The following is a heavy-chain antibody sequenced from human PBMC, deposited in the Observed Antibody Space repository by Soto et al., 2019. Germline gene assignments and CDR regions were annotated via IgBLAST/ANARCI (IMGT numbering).Heavy chain of an antibody. Sequence: HPGGSLRLSCAASGFTFSSYWMSWVRQAPGKGLEWVANIKQDGSEKYYVDSVKGRFTISRDNAKNSLYLQMNSLRAEDTAVYYCARERDSRLSPYYYYYYMDVWGKGTTVTVSS. J-gene: IGHJ6*03. CDR1: GFTFSSYW. CDR2: IKQDGSEK. D-gene: IGHD2-15*01. CDR3: ARERDSRLSPYYYYYYMDV. V-gene: IGHV3-7*01.